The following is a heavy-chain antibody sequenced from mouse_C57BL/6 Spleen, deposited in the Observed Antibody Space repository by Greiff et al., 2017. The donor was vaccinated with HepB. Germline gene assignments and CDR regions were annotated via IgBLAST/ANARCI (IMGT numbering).Heavy chain of an antibody. CDR3: ARSTGGY. V-gene: IGHV1-82*01. CDR1: GYAFSSSW. CDR2: IYPGDGDT. J-gene: IGHJ2*01. Sequence: QVQLQQSGPELVKPGASVKISCKASGYAFSSSWMNWVKQRPGKGLEWIGRIYPGDGDTNYNGKFKGKATLTADKSSSTAYMQLSSLTSEDSAVYFCARSTGGYWGQGTTLTVSS.